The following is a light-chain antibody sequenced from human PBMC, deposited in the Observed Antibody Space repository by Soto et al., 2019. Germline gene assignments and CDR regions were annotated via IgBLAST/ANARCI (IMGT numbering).Light chain of an antibody. CDR3: AAWDDSLNGPV. CDR1: RPNFRSNF. V-gene: IGLV1-44*01. J-gene: IGLJ3*02. Sequence: QSVLTQPPSASGTPGQSVTISCSGSRPNFRSNFVYWYQQLPGTAPKLLIYNNYYRPSGVTDRISASKSGTSASLAISGLQSEDEADYYCAAWDDSLNGPVFGGGTKVTVL. CDR2: NNY.